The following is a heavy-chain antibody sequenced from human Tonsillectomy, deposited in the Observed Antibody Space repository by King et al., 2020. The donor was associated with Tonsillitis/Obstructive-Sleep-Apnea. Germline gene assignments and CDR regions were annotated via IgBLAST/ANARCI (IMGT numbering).Heavy chain of an antibody. CDR2: IYYSGST. V-gene: IGHV4-59*08. D-gene: IGHD6-13*01. Sequence: MQLQESGPGLVKPSETLSLTCTVSGGSISSYYWSWIRPPPGKGLEWIGYIYYSGSTNYNPPLKSRVTISVNTSKNQFSLKLSSVTAADTAVYYCARHTRIAAAGTIDAFDIWGQGTMVTVSS. CDR3: ARHTRIAAAGTIDAFDI. J-gene: IGHJ3*02. CDR1: GGSISSYY.